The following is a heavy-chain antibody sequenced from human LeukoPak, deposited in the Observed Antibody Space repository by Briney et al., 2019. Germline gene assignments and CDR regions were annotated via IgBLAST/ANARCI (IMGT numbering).Heavy chain of an antibody. J-gene: IGHJ6*03. CDR3: ARGRVSSSTWYSTYYYYFYMDV. CDR1: GGSISSYY. D-gene: IGHD1-1*01. Sequence: SETLSLTCTVSGGSISSYYWSWIRQTAGKGLEWIGRIYTSGSTNYNPSLKSRVTMSVDTSKNQFSLRLRSVTAADTAGYFCARGRVSSSTWYSTYYYYFYMDVWGKGTTVTVSS. V-gene: IGHV4-4*07. CDR2: IYTSGST.